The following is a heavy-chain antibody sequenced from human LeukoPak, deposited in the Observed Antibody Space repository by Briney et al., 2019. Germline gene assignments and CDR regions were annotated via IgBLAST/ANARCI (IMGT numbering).Heavy chain of an antibody. V-gene: IGHV4-4*07. CDR3: ARVGDYALKD. Sequence: KPSETLSLTCTVSGGAISSYHWSWIRQPAGKGLEWIGRICTSGSTNYNPSLKSRVTMSVDTSKNQFSLKLSSVTAADTAVYYCARVGDYALKDWGQGTLVTVSS. CDR2: ICTSGST. J-gene: IGHJ4*02. D-gene: IGHD3-16*01. CDR1: GGAISSYH.